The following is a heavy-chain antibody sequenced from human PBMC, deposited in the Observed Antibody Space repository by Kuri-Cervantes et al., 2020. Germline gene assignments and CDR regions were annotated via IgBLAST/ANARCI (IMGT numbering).Heavy chain of an antibody. V-gene: IGHV3-30-3*01. CDR2: ISYDGSNK. Sequence: GESLKISCAASGFTFSSYAIHWVRQAPGKGLEWVAVISYDGSNKYYADSVKGRFTISRDNSKNTLYLQMNSLRAEDTAVYYCARVRGYSYGPFDYWGQGTLVTVSS. D-gene: IGHD5-18*01. J-gene: IGHJ4*02. CDR1: GFTFSSYA. CDR3: ARVRGYSYGPFDY.